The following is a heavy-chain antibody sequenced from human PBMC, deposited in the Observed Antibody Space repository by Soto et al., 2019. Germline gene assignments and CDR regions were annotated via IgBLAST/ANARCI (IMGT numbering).Heavy chain of an antibody. V-gene: IGHV1-18*01. CDR1: GYTFTNYG. J-gene: IGHJ5*02. CDR2: ISPYNGNT. CDR3: ARGGLGYCSGGSCPSNWFDP. D-gene: IGHD2-15*01. Sequence: QVQLVQSGAEVKKPGASVKVSCKASGYTFTNYGITWVRQAPGQGLEWMGWISPYNGNTNYIQNLQGRVTMTTDTTTSKAYMELRSLTSDDTAVYYCARGGLGYCSGGSCPSNWFDPWGQGTLVTVST.